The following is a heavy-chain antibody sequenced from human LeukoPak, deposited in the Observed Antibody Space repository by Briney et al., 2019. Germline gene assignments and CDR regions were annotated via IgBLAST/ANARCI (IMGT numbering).Heavy chain of an antibody. CDR3: AKSHLPNAYSGTYYCDY. D-gene: IGHD1-26*01. CDR2: IRYDESKK. V-gene: IGHV3-30*02. Sequence: GGSLRLSCAASGFASSYYGMHWVRQAPGKGLEWVAFIRYDESKKFYGDSVKGRFTISRDNSKNTLYLQMNSLRTEDTAVYYCAKSHLPNAYSGTYYCDYWGQGTLVTVSS. J-gene: IGHJ4*02. CDR1: GFASSYYG.